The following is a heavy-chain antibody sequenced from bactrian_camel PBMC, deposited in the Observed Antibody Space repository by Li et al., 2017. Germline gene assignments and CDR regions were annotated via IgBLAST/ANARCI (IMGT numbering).Heavy chain of an antibody. V-gene: IGHV3S1*01. CDR2: INRDGSST. J-gene: IGHJ4*01. CDR1: GFTFRSYY. Sequence: QLVESGGGSVQAGESLKLSCVVNGFTFRSYYTYWVRQAPGKGLEWVSVINRDGSSTYYADSVQGRLTISRDNDKNTLYLQLNNLKTEDTALYYCATTFSMSLGTLGQGTQVTVS. D-gene: IGHD6*01.